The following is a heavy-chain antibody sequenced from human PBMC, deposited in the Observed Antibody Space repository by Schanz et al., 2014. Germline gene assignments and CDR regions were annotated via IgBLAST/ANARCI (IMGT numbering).Heavy chain of an antibody. Sequence: EVQLVESGGGLIQPGGSLRLSCAASGFGFSSYSMNWVRQAPGKGPEWVSYIRSSSTPIYYADSVKGRFTISRDNAKNTLYLQMNTLRAEDTAVYYCVRVSFADPRLYRGMDRDIDYWGQGTLVTVSS. D-gene: IGHD5-18*01. CDR1: GFGFSSYS. J-gene: IGHJ4*02. CDR3: VRVSFADPRLYRGMDRDIDY. CDR2: IRSSSTPI. V-gene: IGHV3-48*04.